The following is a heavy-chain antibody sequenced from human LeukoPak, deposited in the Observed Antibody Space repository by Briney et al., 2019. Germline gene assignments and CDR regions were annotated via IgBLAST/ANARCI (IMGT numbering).Heavy chain of an antibody. D-gene: IGHD3-22*01. CDR2: INQDGSEM. J-gene: IGHJ2*01. V-gene: IGHV3-7*01. CDR3: ARDLGSMIVVRTTNWYFDL. Sequence: GGSLRLSCAASGFTFSNYWMSWVRQAPGKGLEWLANINQDGSEMYYVDSVKGRFTISRDNGKNSLYLQINSLRADDTAVYYCARDLGSMIVVRTTNWYFDLWGRGTLVTVSS. CDR1: GFTFSNYW.